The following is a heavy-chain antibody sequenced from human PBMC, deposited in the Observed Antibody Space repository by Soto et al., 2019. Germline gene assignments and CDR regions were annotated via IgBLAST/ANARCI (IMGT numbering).Heavy chain of an antibody. D-gene: IGHD1-1*01. CDR1: GYTFTGYY. CDR2: INPNSGGT. Sequence: ASVKVSCKASGYTFTGYYMHWVRQSPVQGLEWMGWINPNSGGTNYAQKFQGWVTMTRDTSISTAYMELSRLRSDDTAVYYCAVLQLERRGAFDIWGQGTMVTVSS. V-gene: IGHV1-2*04. CDR3: AVLQLERRGAFDI. J-gene: IGHJ3*02.